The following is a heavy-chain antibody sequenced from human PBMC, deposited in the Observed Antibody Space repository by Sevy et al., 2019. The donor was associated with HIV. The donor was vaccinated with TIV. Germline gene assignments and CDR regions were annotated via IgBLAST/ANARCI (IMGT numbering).Heavy chain of an antibody. Sequence: GGSLRLSCTGAGFTFGDYAMSWFRQAPGKGLEWVGFIRSKAYGGTTEYAASVKGRFTISRDDSKTIAYLQMNSLKTEDTAVYYCTRCQYSSSSWRWYYFDYWGQGTLVTVSS. CDR1: GFTFGDYA. V-gene: IGHV3-49*03. CDR3: TRCQYSSSSWRWYYFDY. J-gene: IGHJ4*02. D-gene: IGHD6-6*01. CDR2: IRSKAYGGTT.